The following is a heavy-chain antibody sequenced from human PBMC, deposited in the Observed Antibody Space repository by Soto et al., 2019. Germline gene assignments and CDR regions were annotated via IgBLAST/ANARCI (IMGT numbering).Heavy chain of an antibody. D-gene: IGHD2-21*02. CDR3: AREIVTAGGNNYFDP. CDR1: GGTVSSSHC. Sequence: LSXTCGVSGGTVSSSHCWSWVRQSPGRGLEWIGNVYHTGDTNFNPSLQSRVTFSVDKSNNQFSLRLTSVTAADTAVYFCAREIVTAGGNNYFDPWGPGNLVTVSS. V-gene: IGHV4-4*01. CDR2: VYHTGDT. J-gene: IGHJ5*02.